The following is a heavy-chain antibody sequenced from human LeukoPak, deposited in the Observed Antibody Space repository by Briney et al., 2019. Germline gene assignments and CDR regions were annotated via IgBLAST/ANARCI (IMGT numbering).Heavy chain of an antibody. CDR1: GGPISSYY. D-gene: IGHD6-13*01. Sequence: PSETLSLTCTVSGGPISSYYWSWIRQPAGKGLVWIGRIYTSWSTHYNPSLKSRVTMSVDTSKNQFSLKLSSVTAADTAVYYCAKTLYSSSWYRIYYFDYWGQGTLVTVSS. CDR2: IYTSWST. CDR3: AKTLYSSSWYRIYYFDY. V-gene: IGHV4-4*07. J-gene: IGHJ4*02.